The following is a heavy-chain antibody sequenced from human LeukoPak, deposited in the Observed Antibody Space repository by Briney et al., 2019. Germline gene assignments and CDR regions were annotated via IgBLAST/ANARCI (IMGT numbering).Heavy chain of an antibody. V-gene: IGHV4-39*07. CDR1: GGSISSSIYY. J-gene: IGHJ4*02. Sequence: SETLSLTCIVSGGSISSSIYYWAWVRQPPGKGLEWIGTVFYNGATQYSPSLRSRVTISIDTSTNQFSLKLTSVTAADTAVYYCARLTYYYDSSGYYPYYFDYWGQGTLVTVSS. CDR2: VFYNGAT. CDR3: ARLTYYYDSSGYYPYYFDY. D-gene: IGHD3-22*01.